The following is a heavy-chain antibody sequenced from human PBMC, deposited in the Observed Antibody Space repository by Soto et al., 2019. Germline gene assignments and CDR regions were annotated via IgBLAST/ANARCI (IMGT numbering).Heavy chain of an antibody. Sequence: GGSLRLSCAASGFTFSSYAMSWVRQAPGKGLEWVSAISGSGGSTYYADSVKGRFTISRDNSKNTLYLQMNSLRAEDTAVYYCAKDQGYYDFWSGSDVGSYFDYWGQGTLVTV. CDR1: GFTFSSYA. CDR2: ISGSGGST. V-gene: IGHV3-23*01. J-gene: IGHJ4*02. D-gene: IGHD3-3*01. CDR3: AKDQGYYDFWSGSDVGSYFDY.